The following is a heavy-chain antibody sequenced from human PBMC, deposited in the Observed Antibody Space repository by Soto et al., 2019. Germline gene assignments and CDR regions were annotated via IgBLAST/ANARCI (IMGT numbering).Heavy chain of an antibody. CDR3: ARDGGDCGYRLIYYYYIGMDV. J-gene: IGHJ6*02. CDR2: INIGSGNT. D-gene: IGHD2-21*02. Sequence: QVQLVQSGAEEKKPGASVKVSCKASGYAFSSYAMHWVRQAPGQRLEWMGWINIGSGNTEYSQNFQDRITITRDTSASTVYMERSSLRSEDTAVYYCARDGGDCGYRLIYYYYIGMDVWGQGTTVSVSS. CDR1: GYAFSSYA. V-gene: IGHV1-3*05.